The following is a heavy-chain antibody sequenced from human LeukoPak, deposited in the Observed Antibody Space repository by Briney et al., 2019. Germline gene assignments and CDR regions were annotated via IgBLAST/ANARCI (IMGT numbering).Heavy chain of an antibody. Sequence: PGRSLRPSCAASGFTFSSYGMDWVRQAPGEGLEWGAVIWYDGSNKYEADSVKGRFTISRDNSKNTLYLQMNSLRAEDTAVYYCARDYIVVVPAAMSYYYYGMDVWGQGTTVTVSS. CDR1: GFTFSSYG. J-gene: IGHJ6*02. V-gene: IGHV3-33*01. D-gene: IGHD2-2*01. CDR3: ARDYIVVVPAAMSYYYYGMDV. CDR2: IWYDGSNK.